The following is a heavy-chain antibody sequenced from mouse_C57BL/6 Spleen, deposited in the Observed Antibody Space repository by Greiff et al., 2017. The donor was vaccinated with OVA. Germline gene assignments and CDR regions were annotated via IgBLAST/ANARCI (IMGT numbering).Heavy chain of an antibody. CDR3: ARSGGNYGELFAY. D-gene: IGHD2-1*01. V-gene: IGHV1-26*01. J-gene: IGHJ3*01. Sequence: EVQLQQSGPELVKPGASVKISCKASGYTFTDYYMNWVKQSHGKSLEWIGDINPNNGGTSYNQKFKGKATLTVDKSSSTAYMELRSLTSEDSAVYYCARSGGNYGELFAYWGQGTLVTVSA. CDR1: GYTFTDYY. CDR2: INPNNGGT.